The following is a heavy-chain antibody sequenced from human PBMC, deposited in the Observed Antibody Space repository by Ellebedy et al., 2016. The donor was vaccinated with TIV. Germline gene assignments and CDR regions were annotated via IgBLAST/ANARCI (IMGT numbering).Heavy chain of an antibody. CDR3: ARSDIVVVPAARDYYYYYGMDV. Sequence: AASVKVSCKASGYTFTGYYMHWVRQAPGQGLEWMGWINPNSGGTNYAQKFQGWVTMTRDTSISTAYMELSRLRSDDTAVYYCARSDIVVVPAARDYYYYYGMDVWGQGTTVTVSS. J-gene: IGHJ6*02. CDR1: GYTFTGYY. V-gene: IGHV1-2*04. D-gene: IGHD2-2*01. CDR2: INPNSGGT.